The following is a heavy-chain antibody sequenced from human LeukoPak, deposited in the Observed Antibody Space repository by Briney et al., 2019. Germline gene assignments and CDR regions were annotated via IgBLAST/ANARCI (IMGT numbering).Heavy chain of an antibody. J-gene: IGHJ5*02. V-gene: IGHV4-38-2*02. D-gene: IGHD1-26*01. Sequence: PETLSLTCTVSAYSISNGFVWGWIRQPPGKGLEWIASIYHSGTTYYNPSLKSRVTMSVDTSKNQFSLRLSSETAADTAVYYYTRLSHVAGAPKVSWFDPWGQGTLVTVSS. CDR3: TRLSHVAGAPKVSWFDP. CDR1: AYSISNGFV. CDR2: IYHSGTT.